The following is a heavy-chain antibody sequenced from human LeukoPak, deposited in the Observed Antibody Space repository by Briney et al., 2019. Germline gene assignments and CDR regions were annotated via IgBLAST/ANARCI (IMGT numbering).Heavy chain of an antibody. J-gene: IGHJ3*02. CDR3: ARSPMDYYDRDAFDI. D-gene: IGHD3-22*01. CDR1: GYTFTSYD. V-gene: IGHV1-8*01. Sequence: GASVKVSCKASGYTFTSYDINWVRQATGQGLEWMGWMNPNSGNTGYAQKFQGRVTMTRNTSISTAYMELSSLRSEDAAVYYCARSPMDYYDRDAFDIWGQGTMVTVSS. CDR2: MNPNSGNT.